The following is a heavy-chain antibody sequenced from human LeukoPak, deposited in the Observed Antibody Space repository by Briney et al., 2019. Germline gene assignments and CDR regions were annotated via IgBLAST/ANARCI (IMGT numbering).Heavy chain of an antibody. CDR3: ARTYYYDSTAVLSDPDYYGMDV. J-gene: IGHJ6*02. CDR1: GGSISSYY. CDR2: IYYSGST. D-gene: IGHD3-22*01. Sequence: SETLSLTCTVSGGSISSYYWSWIRQPPGKGLEWIGYIYYSGSTNYNPSLKSRVTISVDTSKNRFSLKLSSVTAADTAVYYCARTYYYDSTAVLSDPDYYGMDVWGQGTTVTVSS. V-gene: IGHV4-59*01.